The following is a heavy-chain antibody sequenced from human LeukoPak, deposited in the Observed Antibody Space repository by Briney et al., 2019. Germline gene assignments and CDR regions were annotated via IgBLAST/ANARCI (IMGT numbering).Heavy chain of an antibody. CDR1: GGSISSYY. D-gene: IGHD1-1*01. Sequence: SETLSLTCTVSGGSISSYYWSWIRQPPGKGLEWIGYIYYSGSTNYNPSLKSRVTISVDTSKNQFSLKLSSVTAADTAVYYCARHVSFGNWYLDYWGQGTLVTVSS. CDR2: IYYSGST. J-gene: IGHJ4*02. V-gene: IGHV4-59*08. CDR3: ARHVSFGNWYLDY.